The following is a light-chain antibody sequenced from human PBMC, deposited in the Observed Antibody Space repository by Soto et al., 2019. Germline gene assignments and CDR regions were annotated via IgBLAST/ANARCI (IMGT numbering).Light chain of an antibody. CDR3: LQDYNYPWT. CDR2: AAS. Sequence: AIQITQSPSSLSASVGDRVTITCRASQGIRNDLGWYQQKPGKAPKLLIYAASSLQSGVPSRFSGSGSGTDFTLTISSLQPEDFGTYYCLQDYNYPWTFGQGTKVDIK. J-gene: IGKJ1*01. CDR1: QGIRND. V-gene: IGKV1-6*01.